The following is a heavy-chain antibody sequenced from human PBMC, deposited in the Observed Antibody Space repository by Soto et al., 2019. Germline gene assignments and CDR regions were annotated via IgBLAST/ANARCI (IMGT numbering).Heavy chain of an antibody. CDR1: GFTFSNYA. J-gene: IGHJ4*02. CDR2: ISGNGGST. Sequence: VGSLRLSCAASGFTFSNYAMSWVRQAPGKGLEWVSTISGNGGSTYYADSVKGRFTISRDNSKNMLFLQINSLRDDDSAVYYWAKRPAFTTPFDYWGREPRVTVPS. V-gene: IGHV3-23*01. CDR3: AKRPAFTTPFDY. D-gene: IGHD2-2*01.